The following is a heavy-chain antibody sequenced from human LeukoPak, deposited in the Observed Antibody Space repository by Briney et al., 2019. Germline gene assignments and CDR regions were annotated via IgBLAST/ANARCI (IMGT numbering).Heavy chain of an antibody. CDR1: RFTLSNYW. D-gene: IGHD4-17*01. CDR2: IKQDGSET. V-gene: IGHV3-7*01. CDR3: ARLGLRAAGDYASYFQH. Sequence: PGGSLRLSCAASRFTLSNYWMSWVRQAPGKGLEWVANIKQDGSETYYVDSVKGRFTISRDNAKNSLSLQMNSLRAEDTAVYYCARLGLRAAGDYASYFQHWGQGTLVTVSS. J-gene: IGHJ1*01.